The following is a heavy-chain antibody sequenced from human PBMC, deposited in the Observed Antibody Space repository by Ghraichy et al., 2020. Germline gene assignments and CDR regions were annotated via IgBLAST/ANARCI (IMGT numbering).Heavy chain of an antibody. CDR1: GFTFTSYA. Sequence: GGSLRLSCAASGFTFTSYAMSWVRQAPGKGLEWVSTISNSGGSTYYADSVKGRFTISRDNSKNTLYLQMNSLRVEDTAAYYCAKDPVRLAQFYFDYWGQGTLVTVSS. CDR3: AKDPVRLAQFYFDY. CDR2: ISNSGGST. D-gene: IGHD3-9*01. V-gene: IGHV3-23*01. J-gene: IGHJ4*02.